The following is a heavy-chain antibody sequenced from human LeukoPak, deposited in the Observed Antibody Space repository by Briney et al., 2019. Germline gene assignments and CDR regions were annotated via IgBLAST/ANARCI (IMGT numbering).Heavy chain of an antibody. Sequence: PSETLSLTHTVSGGYIRRRSYVSAWIRQPPWNMLECIGSTSYSGSTYYNPSLKSRVTISVDTSKNPLSLQLTSVTGANAAVYYGESRLRSVYDPRAFDYWGQGTLVTVSA. V-gene: IGHV4-39*01. J-gene: IGHJ4*02. D-gene: IGHD5/OR15-5a*01. CDR3: ESRLRSVYDPRAFDY. CDR2: TSYSGST. CDR1: GGYIRRRSYV.